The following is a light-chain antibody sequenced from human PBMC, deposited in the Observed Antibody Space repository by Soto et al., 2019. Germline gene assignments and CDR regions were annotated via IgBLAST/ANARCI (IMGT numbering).Light chain of an antibody. CDR1: QSVSSSY. CDR3: QQYGSSPRT. CDR2: GAS. Sequence: EIVLTQSPGTLSLSPGERATLSCRASQSVSSSYLAWYQQKPGQAPRLLIYGASSRATGIPDGFSGSGSGTDFTLTISRLGPEELAVDYCQQYGSSPRTFGQGTKLEIK. V-gene: IGKV3-20*01. J-gene: IGKJ2*01.